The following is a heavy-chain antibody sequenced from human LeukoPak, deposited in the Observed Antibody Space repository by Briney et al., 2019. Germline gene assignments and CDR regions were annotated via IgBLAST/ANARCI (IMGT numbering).Heavy chain of an antibody. CDR2: ISHEGSST. J-gene: IGHJ4*02. CDR1: GLSFGSYG. D-gene: IGHD3-16*01. V-gene: IGHV3-30*18. CDR3: AKDTPLCYFDY. Sequence: GGSLRLSCAASGLSFGSYGMHWVRQAPGKGLEWVAVISHEGSSTYYADSVKGRFTTSRDNSKNTLYLQMNSLRADDTAVYYCAKDTPLCYFDYWGQGTLVTVSS.